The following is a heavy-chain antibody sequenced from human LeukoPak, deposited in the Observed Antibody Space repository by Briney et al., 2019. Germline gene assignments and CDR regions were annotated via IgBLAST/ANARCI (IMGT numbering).Heavy chain of an antibody. CDR1: GGSISSSSYY. D-gene: IGHD6-19*01. CDR3: ARDLESSQWLVRPTDGIQH. Sequence: SETLSLTCTVSGGSISSSSYYWGWIRQPPGKGLEWIGSIYYSGSTYYNPSLKSRVTISVDTSKNQFSLKLSSVTAADTAVYYCARDLESSQWLVRPTDGIQHWGQGTLVTVSS. CDR2: IYYSGST. V-gene: IGHV4-39*07. J-gene: IGHJ1*01.